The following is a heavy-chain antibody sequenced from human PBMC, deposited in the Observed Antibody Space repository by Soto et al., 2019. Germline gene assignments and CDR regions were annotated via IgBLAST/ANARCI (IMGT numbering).Heavy chain of an antibody. D-gene: IGHD2-15*01. CDR3: ARGIATCQLDL. Sequence: ASVKVSCKASGYTFTRYTMNWVRQAPGQRLEWMGWINPDNGNSKSSQKFQDRVIITRDTSASTAYMDLSSLRSENTSVYYCARGIATCQLDLWGHGTLVTVSS. J-gene: IGHJ5*02. V-gene: IGHV1-3*01. CDR2: INPDNGNS. CDR1: GYTFTRYT.